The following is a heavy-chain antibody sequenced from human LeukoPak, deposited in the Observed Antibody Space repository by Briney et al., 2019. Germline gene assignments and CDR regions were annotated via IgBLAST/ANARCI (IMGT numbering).Heavy chain of an antibody. Sequence: GGSLRLSCAASGFSFSSYWMTWGRQKPGRGLELVANMKQDGSETNYVDSVKGRFTISRDNAKNSLYLQMNSLRAEDTAVYYCAKYRLVWLPVPAFDFWGQGTLVTVSS. CDR2: MKQDGSET. V-gene: IGHV3-7*01. CDR1: GFSFSSYW. CDR3: AKYRLVWLPVPAFDF. D-gene: IGHD5-12*01. J-gene: IGHJ4*02.